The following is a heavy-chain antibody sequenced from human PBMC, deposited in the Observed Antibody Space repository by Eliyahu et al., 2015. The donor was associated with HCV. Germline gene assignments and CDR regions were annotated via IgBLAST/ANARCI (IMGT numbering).Heavy chain of an antibody. V-gene: IGHV3-33*01. D-gene: IGHD3-3*01. Sequence: QVQLVESGGGVVQPGRSLRLSCAASGFTFSSYGMHWVRQAPGKGLEWVAVIWYDGSNKYYADSVKGRFTISRDNSKNTLYLQMNSLRAEDTAVYYCARDLTIFGVVKGAFDIWGQGTMVTVSS. CDR3: ARDLTIFGVVKGAFDI. CDR1: GFTFSSYG. CDR2: IWYDGSNK. J-gene: IGHJ3*02.